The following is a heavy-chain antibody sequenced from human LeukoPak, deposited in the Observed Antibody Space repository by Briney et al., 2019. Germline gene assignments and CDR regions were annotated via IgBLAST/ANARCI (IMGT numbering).Heavy chain of an antibody. V-gene: IGHV4-30-2*03. D-gene: IGHD7-27*01. J-gene: IGHJ4*02. CDR3: ASRKLGNDY. Sequence: SQTLSLTCAVSGGSISSGGYSWSWIRQPPGKGLEWIGSIYHSGSTYYNPSLKSRVTISVDTSKNQFSLNLSSVTAADTAVYYCASRKLGNDYWGQGTLVTVSS. CDR2: IYHSGST. CDR1: GGSISSGGYS.